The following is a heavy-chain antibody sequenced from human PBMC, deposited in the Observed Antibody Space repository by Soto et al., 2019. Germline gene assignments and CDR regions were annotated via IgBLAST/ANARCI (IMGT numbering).Heavy chain of an antibody. CDR3: AQDQGSSWYEIDY. D-gene: IGHD6-13*01. Sequence: EVQLLESGGGLVQPGGSLRLSCAASGFTFSNYAVTWVRQAPGKGLEWVSTISGSGGSTYYADSVKGRFTISRDNSKNTLYLQMNRLRAEDTAVYYCAQDQGSSWYEIDYWGQGTLVTVSS. CDR1: GFTFSNYA. J-gene: IGHJ4*02. V-gene: IGHV3-23*01. CDR2: ISGSGGST.